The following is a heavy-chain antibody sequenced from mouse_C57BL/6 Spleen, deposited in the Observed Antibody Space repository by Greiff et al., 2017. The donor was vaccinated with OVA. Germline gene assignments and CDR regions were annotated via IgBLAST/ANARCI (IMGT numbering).Heavy chain of an antibody. CDR3: ARGYSNYDYAMDY. Sequence: EVQLQQSGPELVKPGASVKISCKASGYTFTDYYMNWVKQSQGKSLEWIGDINPNNGGTSYNQKFKGKATLTVDKSSSTAYMELRSLTSEDSAVYYCARGYSNYDYAMDYWGQGTSVTVSS. V-gene: IGHV1-26*01. D-gene: IGHD2-5*01. J-gene: IGHJ4*01. CDR2: INPNNGGT. CDR1: GYTFTDYY.